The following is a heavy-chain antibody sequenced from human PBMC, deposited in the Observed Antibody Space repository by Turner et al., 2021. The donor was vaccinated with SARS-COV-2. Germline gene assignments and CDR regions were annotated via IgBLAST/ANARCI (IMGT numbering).Heavy chain of an antibody. CDR3: TPGDVGY. CDR2: ISRSSSYI. D-gene: IGHD1-26*01. Sequence: EVQLVESGGGLVKPGGSLRLSCAASGFTFSSYSMNWVRQAPGKGLEWISSISRSSSYIYYADTVKGRFTIYRDNAKNSLYLQNNSLRAEDTAVYYCTPGDVGYWGQGTLVTVSS. CDR1: GFTFSSYS. J-gene: IGHJ4*02. V-gene: IGHV3-21*01.